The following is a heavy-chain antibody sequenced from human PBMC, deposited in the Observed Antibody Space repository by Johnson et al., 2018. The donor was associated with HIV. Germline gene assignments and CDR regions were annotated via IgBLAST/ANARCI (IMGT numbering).Heavy chain of an antibody. CDR3: ARDGEDLQIAFDI. Sequence: VQLVESGGGVVQPGGSLRLSCAASGFTFSSYGMHWVRQAPGKGLEYVSAISSNGGSTYYANSVKGRFTISRDNSKNTLYLQMGSLRAEDMAVYYCARDGEDLQIAFDIWGQGTMVTVSS. D-gene: IGHD3-10*01. V-gene: IGHV3-64*01. CDR2: ISSNGGST. J-gene: IGHJ3*02. CDR1: GFTFSSYG.